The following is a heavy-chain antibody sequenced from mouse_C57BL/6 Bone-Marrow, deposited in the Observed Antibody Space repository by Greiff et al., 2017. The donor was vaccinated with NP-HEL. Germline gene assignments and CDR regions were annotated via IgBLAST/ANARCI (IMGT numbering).Heavy chain of an antibody. J-gene: IGHJ1*03. CDR3: ARTTVWYFDV. D-gene: IGHD1-1*01. CDR1: GYTFTSYW. CDR2: IHPNSGST. Sequence: QVQLQQPGAELVKPGASVKPQASGYTFTSYWMHWVKQRPGQGLEWIGMIHPNSGSTNYNEKFKSKATLTVDKSSSTAYMQLSSLTSEDSAVYYCARTTVWYFDVWGTGTTVTVSS. V-gene: IGHV1-64*01.